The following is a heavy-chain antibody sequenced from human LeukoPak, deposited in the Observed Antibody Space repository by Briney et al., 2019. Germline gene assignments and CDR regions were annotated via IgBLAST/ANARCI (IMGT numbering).Heavy chain of an antibody. CDR2: INHSGST. D-gene: IGHD6-13*01. Sequence: PSETLSLTCAVYGGSFSGYYWSWIRQPPGKGLEWIGEINHSGSTNYNPSLKSRVTISVDTSKNQFSLKLSSVTAADTAVYYCARAGKQQLARGGMDVWGQGTTVTVSS. J-gene: IGHJ6*02. CDR1: GGSFSGYY. V-gene: IGHV4-34*01. CDR3: ARAGKQQLARGGMDV.